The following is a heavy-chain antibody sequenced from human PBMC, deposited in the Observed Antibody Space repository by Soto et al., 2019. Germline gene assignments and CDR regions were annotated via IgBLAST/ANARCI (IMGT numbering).Heavy chain of an antibody. D-gene: IGHD5-18*01. CDR2: IYYSGST. CDR1: VGSKDSYY. Sequence: SETLSLTCTVSVGSKDSYYWNWIRQPPGKGLEWIGYIYYSGSTNYNPSLKSRVTISVDTSKNQFSLKLSSVTAADTAVYYCAREGGSYFFDYWGQGTPVTVSS. CDR3: AREGGSYFFDY. V-gene: IGHV4-59*01. J-gene: IGHJ4*02.